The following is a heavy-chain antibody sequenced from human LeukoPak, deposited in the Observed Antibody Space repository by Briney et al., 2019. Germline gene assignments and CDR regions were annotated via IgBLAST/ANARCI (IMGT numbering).Heavy chain of an antibody. V-gene: IGHV3-48*03. J-gene: IGHJ4*02. CDR3: AKGRGLVSPDDH. D-gene: IGHD3/OR15-3a*01. Sequence: GGSLRLSCEASGFTFSNYEMNWVRQAPGKGPEWVAWISSSTGTVYYADSVKGRFTISRDNSKNTLYLQMNSLKAEDTAVYYCAKGRGLVSPDDHWGQGTLVTVSS. CDR2: ISSSTGTV. CDR1: GFTFSNYE.